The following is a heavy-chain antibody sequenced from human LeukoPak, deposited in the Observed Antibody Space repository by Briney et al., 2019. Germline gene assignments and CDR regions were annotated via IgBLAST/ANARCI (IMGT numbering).Heavy chain of an antibody. V-gene: IGHV3-30*18. CDR1: GFTFSSYG. CDR3: AKEGGTYYDSPDGMDV. CDR2: ISYDGSNK. D-gene: IGHD3-22*01. Sequence: GRSLRLSCAASGFTFSSYGIHWVRQAPGKGVEWVAVISYDGSNKYYADSVKGRFTISRDNSKNTLYLQMNSLRAEDTAVYYCAKEGGTYYDSPDGMDVWGQGTTVTVSS. J-gene: IGHJ6*02.